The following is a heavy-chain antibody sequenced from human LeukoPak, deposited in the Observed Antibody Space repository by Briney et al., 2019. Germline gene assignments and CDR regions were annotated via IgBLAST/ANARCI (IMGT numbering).Heavy chain of an antibody. CDR2: IIPMIATA. CDR1: EDTLRNVA. Sequence: ASVKVSCKTTEDTLRNVAFSWVRQAPGQGLEWLGGIIPMIATASYSQKFQGRVSISADKSTNTVYMELSSLKLEDTAVYYCARGAGWLYDWGQGTLVIVSS. CDR3: ARGAGWLYD. J-gene: IGHJ4*02. D-gene: IGHD3-22*01. V-gene: IGHV1-69*06.